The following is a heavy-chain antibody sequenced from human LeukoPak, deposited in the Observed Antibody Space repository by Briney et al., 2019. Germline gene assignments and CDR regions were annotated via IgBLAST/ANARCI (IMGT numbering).Heavy chain of an antibody. CDR3: SYYYDSSGDLSFDY. Sequence: KPEGSLRLSCAASGFTFSKAWMSWVRQAPGKGLEWVGRIKSKTDGGTTDYAAPVKGRFTISRDDSKNTLCLQMNSLKTEDTAVYYCSYYYDSSGDLSFDYWGQGTLVSVSS. J-gene: IGHJ4*02. CDR1: GFTFSKAW. V-gene: IGHV3-15*01. D-gene: IGHD3-22*01. CDR2: IKSKTDGGTT.